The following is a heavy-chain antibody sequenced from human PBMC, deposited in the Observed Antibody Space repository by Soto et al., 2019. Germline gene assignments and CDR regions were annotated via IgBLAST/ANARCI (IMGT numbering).Heavy chain of an antibody. CDR2: IYYSGST. D-gene: IGHD1-26*01. CDR3: ARVLGVGAKAFDS. CDR1: GGSISSYY. Sequence: ETLSLTCTVSGGSISSYYWSWIRQPPGKGLERIGYIYYSGSTNYNPSLKSRVTISVDTSKNQFSLKLSSVTAPDTAVYYCARVLGVGAKAFDSRGQVTMVTVSS. V-gene: IGHV4-59*01. J-gene: IGHJ3*02.